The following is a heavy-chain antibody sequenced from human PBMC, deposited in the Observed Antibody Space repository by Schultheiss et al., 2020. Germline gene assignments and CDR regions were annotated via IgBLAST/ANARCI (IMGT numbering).Heavy chain of an antibody. CDR1: GGSFSGYY. CDR3: ARAWSSYSSSWFWFDP. CDR2: IYRSGTI. J-gene: IGHJ5*02. D-gene: IGHD6-13*01. V-gene: IGHV4-34*01. Sequence: SETLSLTCAVYGGSFSGYYWSWIRQPPGKGLEWIGEIYRSGTINYNPSLKSRVTISVDTSKNQFSLKLSSVTAADTAVYYCARAWSSYSSSWFWFDPWGQGTLVTVSA.